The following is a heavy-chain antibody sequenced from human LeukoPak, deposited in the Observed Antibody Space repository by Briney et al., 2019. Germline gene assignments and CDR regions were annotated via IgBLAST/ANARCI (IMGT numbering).Heavy chain of an antibody. D-gene: IGHD3-3*01. V-gene: IGHV3-21*01. Sequence: RGSLRLSCAASGFTFSNYNMIWFRQAPGKGPEWVSAISTTSSTTYYADSVEGRFTISRDTARNSLCRQMSSLRAEDTAVYYCGRGSGGVLEWLFSNWGQGTLVTVSS. CDR3: GRGSGGVLEWLFSN. CDR2: ISTTSSTT. J-gene: IGHJ4*02. CDR1: GFTFSNYN.